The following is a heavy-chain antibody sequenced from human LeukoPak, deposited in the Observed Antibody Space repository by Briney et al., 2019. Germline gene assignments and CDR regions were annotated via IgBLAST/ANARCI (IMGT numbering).Heavy chain of an antibody. Sequence: GGSLSLSCAASGFTFSSYAMSWVRQAPGKGLEWVSAISGSGGSTYYADSVKGRFTISRDNSKNTLYLQMSSLRAEDTAVYYCAKDQLELSSPLFDYWGQGTLVTVSS. V-gene: IGHV3-23*01. D-gene: IGHD1-1*01. CDR3: AKDQLELSSPLFDY. CDR2: ISGSGGST. J-gene: IGHJ4*02. CDR1: GFTFSSYA.